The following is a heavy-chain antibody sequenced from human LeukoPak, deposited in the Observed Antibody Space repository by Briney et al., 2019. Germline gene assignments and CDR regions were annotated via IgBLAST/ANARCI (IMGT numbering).Heavy chain of an antibody. Sequence: GGPLRLSCAASEFTFSSYSMTWVRQAPGKGLEWVSSISSSSSYIYYADSVKGRFTISRDNAKNSLYLQMNSLRAEDTAVYYCARDQQYYGADYWGQGTLVTVSS. CDR2: ISSSSSYI. CDR1: EFTFSSYS. CDR3: ARDQQYYGADY. D-gene: IGHD4-17*01. J-gene: IGHJ4*02. V-gene: IGHV3-21*01.